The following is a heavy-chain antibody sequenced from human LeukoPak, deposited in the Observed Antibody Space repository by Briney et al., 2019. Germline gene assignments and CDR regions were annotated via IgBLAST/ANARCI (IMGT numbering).Heavy chain of an antibody. CDR1: GFTFSTYS. D-gene: IGHD3-10*01. CDR2: ISGSGGST. CDR3: ARLGPFVPTYYYGSGSFP. V-gene: IGHV3-23*01. J-gene: IGHJ3*01. Sequence: TGGSLRLSCAASGFTFSTYSMNWVRQAPGKGLEWVSAISGSGGSTYYADSVKGRFTISRDNSKNTLYLQMNSLRAEDTAVYYCARLGPFVPTYYYGSGSFPWGQGTMVTVSS.